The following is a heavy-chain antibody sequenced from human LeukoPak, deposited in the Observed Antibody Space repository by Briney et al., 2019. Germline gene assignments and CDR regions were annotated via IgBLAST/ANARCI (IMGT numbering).Heavy chain of an antibody. D-gene: IGHD3-9*01. J-gene: IGHJ4*02. V-gene: IGHV3-30*03. CDR2: ISYDGSNK. CDR3: TTGFLTGYYNGY. Sequence: GRSLRLSCAASGFTFSSYGMHWVRQAPGKGLEWVAVISYDGSNKYYADSVKGRFTISRDNSKNTLYLQMNGLRAEDTAVYYCTTGFLTGYYNGYWGQGTLVTVSS. CDR1: GFTFSSYG.